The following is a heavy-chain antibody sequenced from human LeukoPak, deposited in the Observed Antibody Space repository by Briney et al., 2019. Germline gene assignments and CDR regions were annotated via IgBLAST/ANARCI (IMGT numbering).Heavy chain of an antibody. V-gene: IGHV3-48*03. J-gene: IGHJ6*04. CDR3: ARDPGPMVRGVDSGMDI. Sequence: HSGGSLRLSCAASGFTFSSYEMNWVRQAPGKGLEWVSYISSSGSTIYYADSVKGRFTISRDNAKNSLYLQMNSLRAEDTAVYYCARDPGPMVRGVDSGMDIWGKGTTVTASS. CDR2: ISSSGSTI. D-gene: IGHD3-10*01. CDR1: GFTFSSYE.